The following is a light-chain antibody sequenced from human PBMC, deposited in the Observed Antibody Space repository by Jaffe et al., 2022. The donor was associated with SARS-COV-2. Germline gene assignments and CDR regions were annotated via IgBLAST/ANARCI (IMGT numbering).Light chain of an antibody. Sequence: DIQLTQSPSFLSASVGDRVTITCRASQGISSYLAWFQQKPGKAPKLLIYAASTLQSGVPSRFSGSGSGTEFTLTISSLQPEDFATYYCQQVNSYPQTFGGGTKVEFK. CDR1: QGISSY. CDR2: AAS. V-gene: IGKV1-9*01. J-gene: IGKJ4*01. CDR3: QQVNSYPQT.